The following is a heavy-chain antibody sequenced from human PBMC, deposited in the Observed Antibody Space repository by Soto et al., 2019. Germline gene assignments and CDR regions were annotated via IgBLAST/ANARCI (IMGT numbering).Heavy chain of an antibody. D-gene: IGHD3-10*01. Sequence: SLRLSCSASVFTFSNYDINWVRQAPGKGPEWISHISSSGGIIYYADSVKGRFTISRDNAKNSLYLQMNSLRGEDTAVYYCAREGSVSSSDYYAYYYGMDVWGQGTTVTVSS. CDR1: VFTFSNYD. CDR3: AREGSVSSSDYYAYYYGMDV. V-gene: IGHV3-48*03. CDR2: ISSSGGII. J-gene: IGHJ6*02.